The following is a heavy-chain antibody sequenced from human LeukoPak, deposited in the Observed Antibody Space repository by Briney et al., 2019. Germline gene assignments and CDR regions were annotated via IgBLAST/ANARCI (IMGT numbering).Heavy chain of an antibody. J-gene: IGHJ4*02. V-gene: IGHV1-2*02. D-gene: IGHD3-22*01. CDR1: GYTFTGYY. CDR2: INPNSGGT. CDR3: ARVLYYYDSSGYHHPYYFDY. Sequence: ASVKVSCKASGYTFTGYYMHWVRQAPGQGLEWMGWINPNSGGTNYAQKFQGRVTMTRDTSISTAYMELSRLRSDDTAVYYCARVLYYYDSSGYHHPYYFDYWGQGTLVTASS.